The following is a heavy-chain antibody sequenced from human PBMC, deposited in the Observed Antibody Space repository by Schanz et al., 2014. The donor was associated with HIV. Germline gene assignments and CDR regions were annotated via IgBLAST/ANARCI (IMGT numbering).Heavy chain of an antibody. CDR3: ARDLHDYGDARTDY. J-gene: IGHJ4*02. Sequence: EVQLVESGGGLVEPGGSLRLSCEASGFSFSSFSMNWVRQAPGKGLEWVSSIGSSGGYKYYADSVNGRFTISRDNAKNSLHLQMSRLGAEDTAVYYCARDLHDYGDARTDYWGQGILVTVSS. V-gene: IGHV3-21*02. D-gene: IGHD4-17*01. CDR1: GFSFSSFS. CDR2: IGSSGGYK.